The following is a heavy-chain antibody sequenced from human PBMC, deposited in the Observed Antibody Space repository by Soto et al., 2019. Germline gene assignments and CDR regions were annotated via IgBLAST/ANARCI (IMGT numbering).Heavy chain of an antibody. CDR2: ISGPSSVI. J-gene: IGHJ3*01. D-gene: IGHD6-6*01. Sequence: QMQLVESGGGLVRSGGSLKLSCVYSGFTFSDYYMHWMRQAPGKGLEWVSYISGPSSVISYADSVKGRFTISRDNAKDSLFLQMNNLRAEATALYYCARGKYPGSVDVWGQGTMVTVSS. V-gene: IGHV3-11*01. CDR3: ARGKYPGSVDV. CDR1: GFTFSDYY.